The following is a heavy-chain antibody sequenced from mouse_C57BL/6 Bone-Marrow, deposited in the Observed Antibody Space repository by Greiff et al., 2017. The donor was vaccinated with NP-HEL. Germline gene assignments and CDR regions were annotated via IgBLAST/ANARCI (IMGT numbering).Heavy chain of an antibody. CDR1: GYAFSSYW. CDR3: ARDDNSFYWYYDV. J-gene: IGHJ1*03. Sequence: VQLVESGAELVKPGASVKISCKASGYAFSSYWMNWVKLRPGKGLEWIGQIYPGDGDTSYNGKFKGKATLTADKSSSTAYMQLSSLTSEDSAVYCCARDDNSFYWYYDVWGTGTTVTVSS. D-gene: IGHD2-1*01. CDR2: IYPGDGDT. V-gene: IGHV1-80*01.